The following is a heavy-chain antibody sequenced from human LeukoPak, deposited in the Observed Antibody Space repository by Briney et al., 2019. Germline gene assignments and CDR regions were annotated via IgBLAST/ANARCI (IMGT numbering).Heavy chain of an antibody. CDR3: ARGEKYYYDSSGYYCDY. V-gene: IGHV4-34*01. D-gene: IGHD3-22*01. J-gene: IGHJ4*02. CDR1: GFTFSDHY. Sequence: LRLSCAASGFTFSDHYMDWVRQAPGKGLEWIGEINHSGSTNYNPSLKSRVTISVDTSKNQFSLKLSSVTAADTAVYYCARGEKYYYDSSGYYCDYWGQGTLVTVSS. CDR2: INHSGST.